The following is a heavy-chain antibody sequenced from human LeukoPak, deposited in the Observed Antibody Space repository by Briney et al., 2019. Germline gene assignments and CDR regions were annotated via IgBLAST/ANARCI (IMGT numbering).Heavy chain of an antibody. V-gene: IGHV1-18*01. CDR3: ARGRANRNHMDV. J-gene: IGHJ6*03. CDR2: ISTYNGDT. CDR1: GYTFTNYG. Sequence: ASVKVSCKASGYTFTNYGINWVRQAPGQGLEWMGWISTYNGDTNYAQKFQGRVTMTTDKSTSTAYMELSSLRSEDTAVYYCARGRANRNHMDVWGKGTTVTVSS. D-gene: IGHD1-14*01.